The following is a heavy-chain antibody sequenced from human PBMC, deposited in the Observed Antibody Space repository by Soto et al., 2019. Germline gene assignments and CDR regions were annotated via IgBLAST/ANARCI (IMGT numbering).Heavy chain of an antibody. CDR3: ARTYYYDSSGPKRSQAQIGAFDI. V-gene: IGHV1-46*01. CDR1: GYTITSYY. D-gene: IGHD3-22*01. CDR2: INPSGGST. J-gene: IGHJ3*02. Sequence: SVKLSCKASGYTITSYYMHWVRQDPGQGLEWMGIINPSGGSTSYAQKFQGRVTMTRDTSTSTVYMELSSLRSEDTAVYYCARTYYYDSSGPKRSQAQIGAFDIWGQGTMVNVSS.